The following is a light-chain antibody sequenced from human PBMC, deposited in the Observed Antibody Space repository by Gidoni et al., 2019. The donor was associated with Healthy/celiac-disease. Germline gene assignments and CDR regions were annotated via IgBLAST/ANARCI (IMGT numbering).Light chain of an antibody. Sequence: ETVLTQPPATLSVSPGASATLSCRASQSVSSNLAWYQQKPGQAPRLLIYAASSRATGIPARFSGSGSGTEFTLTISSLQSEDFVVYYCQQYNNWPRTFGQGTKVEIK. CDR2: AAS. V-gene: IGKV3-15*01. J-gene: IGKJ1*01. CDR1: QSVSSN. CDR3: QQYNNWPRT.